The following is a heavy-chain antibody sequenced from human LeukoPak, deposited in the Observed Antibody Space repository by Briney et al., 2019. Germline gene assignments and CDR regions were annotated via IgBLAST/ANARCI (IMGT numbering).Heavy chain of an antibody. CDR2: IRSSSSTI. V-gene: IGHV3-48*02. Sequence: GGSLRLSCAASGFTFRNYNMNWVRQAPGKGLEWVSYIRSSSSTIYYADSVKGRFTISRDNAKNSLYLQMNSLRDEDTAVYYCARDGIQLWTGAFAYWGQGTLVTVSS. CDR3: ARDGIQLWTGAFAY. J-gene: IGHJ4*02. D-gene: IGHD5-18*01. CDR1: GFTFRNYN.